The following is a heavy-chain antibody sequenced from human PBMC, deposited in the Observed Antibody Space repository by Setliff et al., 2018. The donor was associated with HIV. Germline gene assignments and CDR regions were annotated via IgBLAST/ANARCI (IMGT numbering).Heavy chain of an antibody. CDR3: ARDWYEAGGPFDY. CDR2: ISYDGNNK. V-gene: IGHV3-30*01. D-gene: IGHD3-16*01. CDR1: GFAFSNYA. Sequence: GESLTISCAASGFAFSNYAMHWVRQAPGKGLEWVAVISYDGNNKYYADSVKGRFTISRDNSKNTLYLQMNSLRPEDTAVYYCARDWYEAGGPFDYWGQGIMVTAPQ. J-gene: IGHJ4*02.